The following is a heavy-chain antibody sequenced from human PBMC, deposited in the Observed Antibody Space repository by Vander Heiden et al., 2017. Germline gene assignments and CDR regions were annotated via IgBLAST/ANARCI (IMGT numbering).Heavy chain of an antibody. J-gene: IGHJ4*02. Sequence: QGQVVQSGAEVKKPGASVRVSCKASGYTFTTYAINWVRQASGQGLEWMGWMDPKTGETGYAQRFQGRVTMTRNISRSTAYMGLSGLRSEDTAVYFCARVARFAGSYYNYFDTWGQGSLVTVSS. D-gene: IGHD1-26*01. CDR1: GYTFTTYA. CDR3: ARVARFAGSYYNYFDT. CDR2: MDPKTGET. V-gene: IGHV1-8*01.